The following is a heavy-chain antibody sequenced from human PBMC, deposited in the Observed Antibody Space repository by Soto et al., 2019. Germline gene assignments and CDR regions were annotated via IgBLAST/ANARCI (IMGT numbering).Heavy chain of an antibody. CDR1: GYTFSGYY. D-gene: IGHD2-2*01. CDR3: ARFLTEGSGTITGGYARPRDGMDV. V-gene: IGHV1-2*02. Sequence: ASVKVSCKASGYTFSGYYIHWLRQAPGPGLEWMGWINPNSGGTNYAQKFQGRVTVTRDTPTSTAHMEPSRLTSDDTAVYYCARFLTEGSGTITGGYARPRDGMDVWGQGTTVTVSS. J-gene: IGHJ6*02. CDR2: INPNSGGT.